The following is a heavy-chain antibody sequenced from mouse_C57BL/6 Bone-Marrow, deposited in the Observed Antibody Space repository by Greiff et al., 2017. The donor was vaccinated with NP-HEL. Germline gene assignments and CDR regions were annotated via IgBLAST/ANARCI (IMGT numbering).Heavy chain of an antibody. Sequence: EVKLMESGGGLVQPGGSLKLSCAASGFTFSDYYMYWVRQTPEKRLEWVAYISNGGGSTYYPDTVKGRFTISRDNAKNTLYLQMSRLKSEDTAMYYCARPFMDYWGQGTSVTVSS. J-gene: IGHJ4*01. CDR1: GFTFSDYY. CDR3: ARPFMDY. CDR2: ISNGGGST. V-gene: IGHV5-12*01.